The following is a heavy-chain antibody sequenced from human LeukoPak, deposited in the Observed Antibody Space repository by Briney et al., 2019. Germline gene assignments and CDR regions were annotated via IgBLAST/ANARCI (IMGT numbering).Heavy chain of an antibody. CDR1: GGSISSGGYY. Sequence: SETLSLTCTVSGGSISSGGYYWSWIRQPPGKGLEWIGYIYYSGSTNYNPSLKSRVAISVDTSKNQFSLKLSSVTAADTAVYHCARDNWNYGSSMDVWGQGTTVTVSS. J-gene: IGHJ6*02. V-gene: IGHV4-61*08. CDR3: ARDNWNYGSSMDV. D-gene: IGHD1-7*01. CDR2: IYYSGST.